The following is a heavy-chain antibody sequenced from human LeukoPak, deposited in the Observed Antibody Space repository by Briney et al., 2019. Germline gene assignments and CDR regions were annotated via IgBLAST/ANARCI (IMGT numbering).Heavy chain of an antibody. Sequence: GESLKISCEGSGYSFTTYWIGWVRQMPGKGLEWMGVIYPGDSDTRYSPSFQGQVTISADRSISTAYLQWSGLKASDTAIYYCARRGALGYFDYWGQGTLVTVSS. D-gene: IGHD4/OR15-4a*01. CDR2: IYPGDSDT. CDR1: GYSFTTYW. J-gene: IGHJ4*02. V-gene: IGHV5-51*01. CDR3: ARRGALGYFDY.